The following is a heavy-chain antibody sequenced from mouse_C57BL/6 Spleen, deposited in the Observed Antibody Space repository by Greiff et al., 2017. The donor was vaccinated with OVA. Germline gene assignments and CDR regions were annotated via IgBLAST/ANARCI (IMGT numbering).Heavy chain of an antibody. Sequence: QVQLKEPGTELVKPGASVKLSCKASGYTFTSYWMHWVKQRPGQGLEWIGNINPSNGGTNYNEKFKSKATLTVDKSSSTAYMQLSSLTSEDSAVYYCAREGVYYDYDDAMDYWGQGTSVTVSS. J-gene: IGHJ4*01. CDR3: AREGVYYDYDDAMDY. V-gene: IGHV1-53*01. CDR2: INPSNGGT. D-gene: IGHD2-4*01. CDR1: GYTFTSYW.